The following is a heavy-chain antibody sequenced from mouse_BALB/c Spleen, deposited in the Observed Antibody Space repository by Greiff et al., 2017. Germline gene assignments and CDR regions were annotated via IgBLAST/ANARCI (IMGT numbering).Heavy chain of an antibody. Sequence: EVQLVESGGGLVKPGGSLKLSCAASGFTFSDYYMYWVRQTPEKRLEWVATISDGGSYTYYPDSVKGRFTISRDNAKNNLYLQMSSLKSEDTAMYYCAREGDSRYFDVWGAGTTVTVSS. D-gene: IGHD3-3*01. CDR1: GFTFSDYY. J-gene: IGHJ1*01. CDR2: ISDGGSYT. CDR3: AREGDSRYFDV. V-gene: IGHV5-4*02.